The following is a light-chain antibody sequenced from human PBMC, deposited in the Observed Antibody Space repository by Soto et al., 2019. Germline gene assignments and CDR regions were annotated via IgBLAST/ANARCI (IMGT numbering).Light chain of an antibody. CDR2: KNN. CDR3: AAWDDSLSGPGV. Sequence: QLVLTQPPSASGTPGQRVTISCSGSSSNIGNFYVYWYQQLPGTAPKLLIYKNNQRPLGVSDRFSGSKSGTSASLAISGLRSEDEADYYCAAWDDSLSGPGVFGGGTQLTVL. CDR1: SSNIGNFY. J-gene: IGLJ7*01. V-gene: IGLV1-47*01.